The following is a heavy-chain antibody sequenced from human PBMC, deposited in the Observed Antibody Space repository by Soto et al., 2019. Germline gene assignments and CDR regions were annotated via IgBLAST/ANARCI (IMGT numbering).Heavy chain of an antibody. J-gene: IGHJ6*02. CDR3: ARDFRYGSGSYYNAHYYYYGMDV. D-gene: IGHD3-10*01. V-gene: IGHV4-30-4*01. Sequence: SETLSLTCTVSGGSISSGDYYWSWIRQPPGKGLEWIGYIYYSGSTYYNPSLKGRVTISVDTSKNQFSLKLSSVTAADTAVYYCARDFRYGSGSYYNAHYYYYGMDVWGQGTTVTVSS. CDR2: IYYSGST. CDR1: GGSISSGDYY.